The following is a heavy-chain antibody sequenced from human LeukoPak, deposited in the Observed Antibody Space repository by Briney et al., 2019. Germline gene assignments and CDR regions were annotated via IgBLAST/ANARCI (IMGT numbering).Heavy chain of an antibody. D-gene: IGHD6-13*01. CDR3: AKDRETTASGTFDY. Sequence: PGGSPRLSCATSGFTFSNYGMHYVRQAPGKGLEWVAVISDDGSKKYYADSVNGRFTISRDTSNNTLYLHMNSLRPEDTAVYYCAKDRETTASGTFDYWGQGTLVTVSS. V-gene: IGHV3-30*18. J-gene: IGHJ4*02. CDR1: GFTFSNYG. CDR2: ISDDGSKK.